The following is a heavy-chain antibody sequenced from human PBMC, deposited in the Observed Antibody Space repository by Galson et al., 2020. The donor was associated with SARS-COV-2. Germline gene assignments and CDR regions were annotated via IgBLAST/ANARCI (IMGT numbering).Heavy chain of an antibody. CDR3: AKGSNSYSTAWYGIDF. J-gene: IGHJ4*02. V-gene: IGHV3-9*01. CDR2: ITWNSGNI. D-gene: IGHD6-19*01. Sequence: GGSLRLSCAASGFTFDDYALHWVRQAPGKGLEWVSTITWNSGNIAYTDSVKGRFTISRDNAKHSLYLQMNSLRPEDTAMYYCAKGSNSYSTAWYGIDFWGQGTLVTVSS. CDR1: GFTFDDYA.